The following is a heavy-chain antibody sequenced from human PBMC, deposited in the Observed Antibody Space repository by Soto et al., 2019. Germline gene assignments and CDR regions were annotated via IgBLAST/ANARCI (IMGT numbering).Heavy chain of an antibody. Sequence: PGGSLRLSCAASGFTFSSYAMSWVRQAPGKGLEWVSAISGSGGSTYYADSVKGRFTISRDNSKNTLYLQMNSLRAEDTAVYYCAKCVYGDYPDEHYGMDVWGPGTTVTVSS. CDR2: ISGSGGST. J-gene: IGHJ6*02. CDR1: GFTFSSYA. D-gene: IGHD4-17*01. V-gene: IGHV3-23*01. CDR3: AKCVYGDYPDEHYGMDV.